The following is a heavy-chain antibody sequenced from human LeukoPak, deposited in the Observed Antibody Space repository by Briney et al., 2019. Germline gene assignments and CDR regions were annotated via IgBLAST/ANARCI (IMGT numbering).Heavy chain of an antibody. J-gene: IGHJ4*02. Sequence: GGTLRLSCAASGFTFSSYGMSWVRQAPGKGLEWVSAISGSGGSTYYADSVKGRFTISRDNSKNTLYLQMNSLRAEDTAVYYCAKESGLSPYFDYWGQGTLVTVSS. CDR3: AKESGLSPYFDY. CDR2: ISGSGGST. V-gene: IGHV3-23*01. D-gene: IGHD3-16*02. CDR1: GFTFSSYG.